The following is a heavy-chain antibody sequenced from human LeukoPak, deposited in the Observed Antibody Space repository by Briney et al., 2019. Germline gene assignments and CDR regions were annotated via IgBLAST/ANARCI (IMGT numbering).Heavy chain of an antibody. CDR2: IIPIFGTA. CDR3: ARGIMVRGVIPFDAFDI. D-gene: IGHD3-10*01. Sequence: SVKVSCKASGYTFTGYYMHWVRQAPGQGLEWMGGIIPIFGTANYAQRFQGRVTITADESTSTAYMELSSLRSEDTAVYYCARGIMVRGVIPFDAFDIWGQGTMVTVSS. J-gene: IGHJ3*02. V-gene: IGHV1-69*13. CDR1: GYTFTGYY.